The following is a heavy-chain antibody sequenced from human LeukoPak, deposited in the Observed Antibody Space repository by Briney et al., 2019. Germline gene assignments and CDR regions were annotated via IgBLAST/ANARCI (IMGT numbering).Heavy chain of an antibody. CDR2: ISSTSSYI. J-gene: IGHJ4*02. D-gene: IGHD1-26*01. Sequence: GGSLRLSYAGSGFTFSSYSMNWVRQAPGKGLEWVSSISSTSSYIYYADSVKGRFTISRDNAKNSLYLQMNSLRAEDTAVYYCAKDREIVGETGYFDYWGQGTLVTVSS. V-gene: IGHV3-21*01. CDR1: GFTFSSYS. CDR3: AKDREIVGETGYFDY.